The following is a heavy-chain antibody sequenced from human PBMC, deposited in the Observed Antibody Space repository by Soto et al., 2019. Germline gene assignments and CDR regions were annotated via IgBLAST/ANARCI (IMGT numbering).Heavy chain of an antibody. D-gene: IGHD1-26*01. CDR1: GFTVSSNY. Sequence: GGSLRLSCAASGFTVSSNYMSWVRQAPGKGLEWVSVIYSGGSTYYADSVKGRSTISRDNSKNLVYLQMNSLRAEDTAVYYCARDLEVGAYLYFFDYWGQGTLVTVSS. J-gene: IGHJ4*02. CDR2: IYSGGST. V-gene: IGHV3-53*01. CDR3: ARDLEVGAYLYFFDY.